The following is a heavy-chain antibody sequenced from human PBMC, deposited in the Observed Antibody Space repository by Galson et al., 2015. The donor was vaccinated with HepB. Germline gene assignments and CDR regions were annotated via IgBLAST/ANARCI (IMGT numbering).Heavy chain of an antibody. V-gene: IGHV4-39*01. J-gene: IGHJ5*02. CDR1: GGSISSRTHY. Sequence: ETLSLTCTVSGGSISSRTHYWGWIRQAPGKGLEWSASVYYTGSTYYSPSLQSRVTMSVDTSKNEVPLELTSVTAADTAVYYCARLLRIVAGQFTSFDPWGQGTLVTVSS. D-gene: IGHD2-15*01. CDR3: ARLLRIVAGQFTSFDP. CDR2: VYYTGST.